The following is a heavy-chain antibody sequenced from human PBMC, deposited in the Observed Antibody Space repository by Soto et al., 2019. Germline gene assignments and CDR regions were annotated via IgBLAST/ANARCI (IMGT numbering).Heavy chain of an antibody. CDR2: ISSSSSYI. D-gene: IGHD5-18*01. J-gene: IGHJ3*02. V-gene: IGHV3-21*01. Sequence: EVPLVESGGGLVKPGGSLRLSCAASGFTFSSYSMNWVRQAPGKGLEWVSSISSSSSYIYYADSVKGRFTISRDNXXNSLYLQMNSLRAEDTAVYYCARLYSYGYSSAFDIWGQGTMVTVSS. CDR1: GFTFSSYS. CDR3: ARLYSYGYSSAFDI.